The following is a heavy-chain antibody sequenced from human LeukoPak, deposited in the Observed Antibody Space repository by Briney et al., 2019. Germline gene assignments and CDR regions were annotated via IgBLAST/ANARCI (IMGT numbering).Heavy chain of an antibody. CDR2: ISSGSTAI. V-gene: IGHV3-48*01. Sequence: GGSLRLSCAASGFAFSTYSMNWVRQAPGKGLEWVSYISSGSTAIYYADSVKGRFAISRDNAKNSLYLQMNSLRAEDTAVYYCAKWVLEGGFLEWLSWDYWGQGTLVTVSS. D-gene: IGHD3-3*01. CDR3: AKWVLEGGFLEWLSWDY. CDR1: GFAFSTYS. J-gene: IGHJ4*02.